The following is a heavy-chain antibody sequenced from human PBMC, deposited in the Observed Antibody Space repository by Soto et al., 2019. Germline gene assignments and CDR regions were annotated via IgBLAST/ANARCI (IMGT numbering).Heavy chain of an antibody. CDR3: ARDPSVLRFLEWQERYYYGMDV. CDR1: GFTFSSYV. J-gene: IGHJ6*02. CDR2: ISGSGGST. Sequence: EVQLLESGGGLVQPGGSLRLSCAASGFTFSSYVMSWVRQAPGKGLEWVSAISGSGGSTYYADSVKGRFTISRDNSKNTLYLQMNSLRAEDTAVYYCARDPSVLRFLEWQERYYYGMDVWGQGTTVTVSS. V-gene: IGHV3-23*01. D-gene: IGHD3-3*01.